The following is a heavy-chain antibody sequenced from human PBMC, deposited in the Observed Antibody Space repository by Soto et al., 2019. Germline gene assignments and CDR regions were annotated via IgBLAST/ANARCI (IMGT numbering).Heavy chain of an antibody. J-gene: IGHJ4*02. CDR1: SGSISSSNW. Sequence: QVQLQESGPGLVKPSGTLSLTCAVSSGSISSSNWWSWVRQPPGKGLEWIGEIYPSGSTNYNPSLNSRVTIAVDKSKNQFSLKLSSVTAADTAVYYCARALVTGTSFDYWGQGTLVTVSS. CDR2: IYPSGST. D-gene: IGHD1-7*01. V-gene: IGHV4-4*02. CDR3: ARALVTGTSFDY.